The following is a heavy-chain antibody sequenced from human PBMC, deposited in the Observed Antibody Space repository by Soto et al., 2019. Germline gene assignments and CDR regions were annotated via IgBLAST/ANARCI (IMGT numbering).Heavy chain of an antibody. CDR3: ARALVLTGIQGWYFDL. V-gene: IGHV4-38-2*01. Sequence: SETLSLTCAVSGYAINSGYYWGWIRQPPGKGLEWIGSIHHSGSTYYNPSLKSRVTISVDKSKNQFSLRLSSVTAADTAVYYCARALVLTGIQGWYFDLWGRGTLVTVSS. J-gene: IGHJ2*01. CDR2: IHHSGST. CDR1: GYAINSGYY. D-gene: IGHD1-1*01.